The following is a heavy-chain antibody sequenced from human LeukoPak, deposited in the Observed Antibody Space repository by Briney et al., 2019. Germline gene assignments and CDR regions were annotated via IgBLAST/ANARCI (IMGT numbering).Heavy chain of an antibody. J-gene: IGHJ4*02. Sequence: GGSLRLSCAASEFTFTSFAMSWVRQAPGKGLEWVSTISGSGGSTYYADSVKGRFTISRDNAKNSLYLQMNSLRAEDTAVYYCARDQAYRYYYDSSGYYSDYWGQGTLVTVSS. CDR1: EFTFTSFA. V-gene: IGHV3-23*01. CDR2: ISGSGGST. D-gene: IGHD3-22*01. CDR3: ARDQAYRYYYDSSGYYSDY.